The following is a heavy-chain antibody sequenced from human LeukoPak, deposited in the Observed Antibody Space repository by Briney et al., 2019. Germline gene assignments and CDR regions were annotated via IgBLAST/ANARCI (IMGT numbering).Heavy chain of an antibody. CDR1: GGSFSVYY. CDR2: INQDGSEK. V-gene: IGHV3-7*01. J-gene: IGHJ3*02. D-gene: IGHD2-8*02. CDR3: ARAWSRVDPFDI. Sequence: ETLSLTCAVYGGSFSVYYWTWIRQPPGKGLEWVANINQDGSEKHYVDFLKGRFTISRDNANNSLYLQMNSLRAEDTAVYYCARAWSRVDPFDIWGQGTMVTVSS.